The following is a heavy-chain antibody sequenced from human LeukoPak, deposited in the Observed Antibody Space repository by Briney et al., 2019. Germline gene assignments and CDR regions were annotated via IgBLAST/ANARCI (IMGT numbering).Heavy chain of an antibody. CDR3: TTDLRAITMIVVVNY. D-gene: IGHD3-22*01. Sequence: PGGSLRLSCAVSGFRFNSHHMHWVRQAPGKGLEWVGRIKSKTDGGTTDYAAPVKGRFTISRDDSKNTLYLQMNSLKTEDTAVCYCTTDLRAITMIVVVNYWGQGTLVTVSS. CDR2: IKSKTDGGTT. J-gene: IGHJ4*02. V-gene: IGHV3-15*01. CDR1: GFRFNSHH.